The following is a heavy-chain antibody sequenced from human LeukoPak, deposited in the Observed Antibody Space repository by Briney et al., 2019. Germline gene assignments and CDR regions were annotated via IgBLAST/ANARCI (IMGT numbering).Heavy chain of an antibody. CDR2: ISGSCSST. Sequence: GGSLRLSCAASGFTFSNYAMSWVRQAPGKGLEWVSAISGSCSSTYYADSVKGRFTLSRDNSNNTLYLQTHSLRAEDTAVYYCAKGQDYYGSGSYPTPPDYWGQGTLVTVSS. D-gene: IGHD3-10*01. CDR3: AKGQDYYGSGSYPTPPDY. J-gene: IGHJ4*02. V-gene: IGHV3-23*01. CDR1: GFTFSNYA.